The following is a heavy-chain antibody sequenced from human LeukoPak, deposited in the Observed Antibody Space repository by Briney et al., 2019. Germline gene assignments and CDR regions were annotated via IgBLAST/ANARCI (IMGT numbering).Heavy chain of an antibody. CDR2: INAYNGDT. D-gene: IGHD2-2*01. V-gene: IGHV1-18*01. J-gene: IGHJ4*02. CDR3: ARGPEYCSSTSCYYDY. CDR1: NYTFTSYG. Sequence: ASVKVSCKASNYTFTSYGISWVRQAPGQGLEWMAWINAYNGDTNYAQKLQGRVTMTTDTSTSTAYMELRSLRSDDTAVYYCARGPEYCSSTSCYYDYWGQGTLVTVSS.